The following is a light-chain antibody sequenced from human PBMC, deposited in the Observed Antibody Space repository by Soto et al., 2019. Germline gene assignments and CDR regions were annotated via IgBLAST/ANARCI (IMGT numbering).Light chain of an antibody. CDR2: EVF. CDR1: STDVGDYDL. V-gene: IGLV2-14*01. Sequence: QSVLTQPASVSGSPGQSITISCTGASTDVGDYDLVSWYQQHPGKAPKLTIYEVFKRPSGISDRFSGSKSGNTASLTISGLQAEDEADYYCSSYSSTYLDFGFGGGTQLTVL. J-gene: IGLJ7*01. CDR3: SSYSSTYLDFG.